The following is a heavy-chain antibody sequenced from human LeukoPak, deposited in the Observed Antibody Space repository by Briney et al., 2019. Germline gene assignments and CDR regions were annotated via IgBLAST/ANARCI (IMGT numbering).Heavy chain of an antibody. D-gene: IGHD5-24*01. CDR2: RNGGHT. CDR3: AKDRSYNSYFDY. CDR1: GFIFNDYA. V-gene: IGHV3-43D*04. J-gene: IGHJ4*02. Sequence: QPGGSLRLSCEASGFIFNDYAMRWVRQVPGKGLEWISLRNGGHTYYADSVKGRFTISRDNIKNSLYLQMNSLRPEDTALYYCAKDRSYNSYFDYWGQGTLVTV.